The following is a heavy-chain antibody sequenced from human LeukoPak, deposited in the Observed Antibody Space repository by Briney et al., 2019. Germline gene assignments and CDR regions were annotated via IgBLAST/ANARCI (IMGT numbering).Heavy chain of an antibody. CDR2: IDHRGGS. Sequence: PSETLSLTCAVHGESFSAYFWSWIRQVPGKGLEWIGEIDHRGGSNYNPPLKSRATISVGTSKNHFSLSLTSVTAADTAVYYCATRSSTLAAARCFDDWGQGTVVTVSS. CDR3: ATRSSTLAAARCFDD. V-gene: IGHV4-34*01. J-gene: IGHJ4*03. CDR1: GESFSAYF. D-gene: IGHD6-6*01.